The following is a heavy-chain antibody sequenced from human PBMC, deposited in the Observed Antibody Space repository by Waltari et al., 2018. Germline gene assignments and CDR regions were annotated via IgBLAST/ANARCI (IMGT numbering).Heavy chain of an antibody. CDR1: GFTFDDYA. CDR2: INWNSDSI. J-gene: IGHJ3*01. Sequence: EVQLVESGGGLVHPGRSLRLSCAASGFTFDDYAMHWVRQAPGKGLGGVAGINWNSDSIGYGDSVKGRFTISRDNARNSLYLQMNSLTTEDTAVYYCLKKNDEVYDRNGLVYDAFDVWGQGTMVTVST. D-gene: IGHD3-22*01. V-gene: IGHV3-9*01. CDR3: LKKNDEVYDRNGLVYDAFDV.